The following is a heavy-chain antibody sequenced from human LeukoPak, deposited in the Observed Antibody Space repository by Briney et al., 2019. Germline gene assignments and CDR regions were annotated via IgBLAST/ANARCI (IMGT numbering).Heavy chain of an antibody. J-gene: IGHJ6*03. CDR1: GYTLTSYG. V-gene: IGHV1-18*01. Sequence: GASVKVSCKASGYTLTSYGISWVRQAPGQGLEWMGWISAYNRNTNYAQKLQGRVTMTTDTSTSTAYMELRSLRSDDTAVYYCARGGAPAGYRSYMDVWGKGTTVTVSS. CDR3: ARGGAPAGYRSYMDV. D-gene: IGHD6-13*01. CDR2: ISAYNRNT.